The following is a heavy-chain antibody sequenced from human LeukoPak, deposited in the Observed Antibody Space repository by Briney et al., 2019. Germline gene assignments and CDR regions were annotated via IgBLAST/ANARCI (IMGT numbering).Heavy chain of an antibody. Sequence: ASVKVYCKASGYTFTGQFIHWLRQAPGQGLEWMGWIDPPSGAPHYAQKFQDTITLTRDTSIATAYMEVHRLQTDDTAVYYCARSGFSTGFYSDFWGQGTPISVSS. CDR2: IDPPSGAP. J-gene: IGHJ4*02. V-gene: IGHV1-2*02. CDR3: ARSGFSTGFYSDF. CDR1: GYTFTGQF. D-gene: IGHD5-12*01.